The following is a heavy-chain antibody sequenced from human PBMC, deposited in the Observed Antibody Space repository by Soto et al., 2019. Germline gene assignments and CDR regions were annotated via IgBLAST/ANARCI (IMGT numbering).Heavy chain of an antibody. V-gene: IGHV1-69*02. CDR2: IIPILGIA. D-gene: IGHD4-17*01. CDR3: ARGTKGLYGDRLPEDYYYMDV. Sequence: ASVKVSCKASGGTFSSYTISWVRQAPGQGLEWMGRIIPILGIANYAQKFQGRVTITADKSTSTAYMELSSLRSEDTAVYYCARGTKGLYGDRLPEDYYYMDVWGKGTTVTVSS. CDR1: GGTFSSYT. J-gene: IGHJ6*03.